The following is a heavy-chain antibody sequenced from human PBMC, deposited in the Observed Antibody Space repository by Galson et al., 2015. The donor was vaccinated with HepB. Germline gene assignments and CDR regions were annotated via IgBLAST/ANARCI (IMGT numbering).Heavy chain of an antibody. V-gene: IGHV1-18*01. CDR2: ISTSNDRT. CDR3: ARGPHGTVLDN. Sequence: SVKVSCKASGYTFSRNGIFWVRQAPGQGLEWMGWISTSNDRTNYAQTVRGRLALTTDTSTNPPYMELRSLGPDDTAVYYCARGPHGTVLDNWGQGTRVAVSS. CDR1: GYTFSRNG. J-gene: IGHJ4*02.